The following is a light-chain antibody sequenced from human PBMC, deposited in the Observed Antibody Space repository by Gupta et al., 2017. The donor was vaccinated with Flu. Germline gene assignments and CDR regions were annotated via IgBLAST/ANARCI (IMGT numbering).Light chain of an antibody. J-gene: IGKJ4*01. Sequence: AIQLTQPPSSLSASVGDRVTITCRASQDISGALAWYQHKPGKTPKLLIYDASSLESGVPSRFSASGSGTDFTLTISSLQPEDFATYYCQQFNNYVLAFGGGTKVEI. CDR1: QDISGA. CDR3: QQFNNYVLA. V-gene: IGKV1D-13*01. CDR2: DAS.